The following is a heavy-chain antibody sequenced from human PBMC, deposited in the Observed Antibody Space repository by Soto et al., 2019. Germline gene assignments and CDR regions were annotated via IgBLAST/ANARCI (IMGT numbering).Heavy chain of an antibody. CDR2: ISNTGLTT. V-gene: IGHV3-23*01. CDR3: AKDPLWGQWLEYGYLDQ. J-gene: IGHJ5*02. Sequence: EVQLLESGGGLVQPGGSLRLSCAASGLTFGSYAMSWVRQAPGRGLEWVAVISNTGLTTHYADSVKGRFTISRDNSKRTLYLQMNRLRVDDTAVYFCAKDPLWGQWLEYGYLDQWGQGNLVTVSS. CDR1: GLTFGSYA. D-gene: IGHD6-19*01.